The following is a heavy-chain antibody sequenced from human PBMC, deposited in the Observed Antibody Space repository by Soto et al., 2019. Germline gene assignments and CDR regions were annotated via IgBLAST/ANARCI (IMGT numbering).Heavy chain of an antibody. CDR2: IYYSGST. CDR1: GGSISSSSYY. V-gene: IGHV4-39*01. J-gene: IGHJ4*02. CDR3: ARHQPWVTAIYFDH. Sequence: QLQLQESGPGLVKPSETLSLTCTVSGGSISSSSYYWGWIRQPPGKGLEWIGSIYYSGSTYYNPSLKSRVTISVDTSKNQFSLKLSSVTAADTAVYYCARHQPWVTAIYFDHWGQGTLVTVSS. D-gene: IGHD2-21*02.